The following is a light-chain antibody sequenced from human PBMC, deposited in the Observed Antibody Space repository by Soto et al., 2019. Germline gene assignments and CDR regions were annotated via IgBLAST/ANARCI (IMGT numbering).Light chain of an antibody. CDR3: CSYAGSSTSYV. CDR2: EVS. J-gene: IGLJ1*01. V-gene: IGLV2-23*02. CDR1: SSDVGSYNL. Sequence: QSALTQPASVSGSPGQSITISCTGTSSDVGSYNLVSWYQQHPGKAPKLMIYEVSKRPSGVFNRFSASMSGNTASLTISGLQAEDAADYYCCSYAGSSTSYVFGTGTKLNVL.